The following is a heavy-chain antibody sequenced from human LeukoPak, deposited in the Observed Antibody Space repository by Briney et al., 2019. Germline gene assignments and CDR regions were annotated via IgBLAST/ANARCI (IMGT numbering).Heavy chain of an antibody. Sequence: GGSLRLSCAASGFSVSNNYMNWVRQAPGKGLEWVSVIYSGGNTYYADSVKGRFTISRDNSKNTLYLQMNNLRGEDTAVYFCARALGVIGLFPFDYWGQGTLVTVSS. CDR1: GFSVSNNY. CDR3: ARALGVIGLFPFDY. V-gene: IGHV3-53*01. CDR2: IYSGGNT. D-gene: IGHD3-10*01. J-gene: IGHJ4*02.